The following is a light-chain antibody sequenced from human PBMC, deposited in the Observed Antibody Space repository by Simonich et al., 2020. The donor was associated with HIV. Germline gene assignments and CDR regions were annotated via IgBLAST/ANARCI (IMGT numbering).Light chain of an antibody. Sequence: DIVMTQSPDSLAVSLGEWATINCKSSQSVLYNTNNKTYLAWYHQKPGQPPKLLIYWASTRESGVPDRFSGSGSGTDFTLTISSLQAEDVAVYYCQQYFSTPRTFGQGTKVEIK. V-gene: IGKV4-1*01. CDR2: WAS. CDR3: QQYFSTPRT. CDR1: QSVLYNTNNKTY. J-gene: IGKJ1*01.